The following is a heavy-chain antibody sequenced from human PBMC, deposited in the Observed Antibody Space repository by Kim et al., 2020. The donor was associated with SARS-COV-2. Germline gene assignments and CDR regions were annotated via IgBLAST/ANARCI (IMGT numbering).Heavy chain of an antibody. V-gene: IGHV3-21*01. CDR2: ISSSSYI. D-gene: IGHD3-10*01. CDR1: GFTFSSYS. J-gene: IGHJ6*02. CDR3: ARDRGLFEEDYYGMDV. Sequence: GGSLRLSCAASGFTFSSYSMNWVRQAPGKGLEWVSSISSSSYIYYADSVKGRFSISRDNAKNSLYLQMNSLRAEDTAVYYCARDRGLFEEDYYGMDVWG.